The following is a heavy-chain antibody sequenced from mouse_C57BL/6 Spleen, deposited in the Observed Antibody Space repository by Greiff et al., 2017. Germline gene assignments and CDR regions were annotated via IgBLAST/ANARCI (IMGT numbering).Heavy chain of an antibody. Sequence: EVKLMESGGDLVQPGGSLKLSCAASGFTFSSYGMSWVRQTPDKRREWVATFSSGGSYTYYPDSVKGRVTISRDNAKNTLYLQMSSRKSEDTAMYYCAREGDDYGRYAMDYWGQGTSVTVSS. CDR3: AREGDDYGRYAMDY. V-gene: IGHV5-6*01. CDR1: GFTFSSYG. D-gene: IGHD2-4*01. J-gene: IGHJ4*01. CDR2: FSSGGSYT.